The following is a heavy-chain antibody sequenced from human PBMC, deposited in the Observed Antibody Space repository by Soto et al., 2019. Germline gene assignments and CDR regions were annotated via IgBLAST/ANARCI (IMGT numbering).Heavy chain of an antibody. CDR2: ISGGGGNT. CDR3: AKKLAVTGPGYFDY. Sequence: GGSLRLSCAASGFTFSSYAMSWVRQAPGKGLEWVSAISGGGGNTYYADSVKGRFTISRDNSKNTLYLQMSSLRAEDTAIYYCAKKLAVTGPGYFDYWGQGTLVTVSS. CDR1: GFTFSSYA. D-gene: IGHD6-19*01. V-gene: IGHV3-23*01. J-gene: IGHJ4*02.